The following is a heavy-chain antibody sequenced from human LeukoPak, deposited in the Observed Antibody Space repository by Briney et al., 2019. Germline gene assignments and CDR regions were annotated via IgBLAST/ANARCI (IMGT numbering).Heavy chain of an antibody. CDR2: INPNSGGT. D-gene: IGHD3-22*01. CDR1: GYTFTGYY. CDR3: ARDLLGYYDSSGSSDY. V-gene: IGHV1-2*02. Sequence: ASVKVSCKASGYTFTGYYMHWVRQPPGQGLEWMGWINPNSGGTNYAQKFQGRVTMTRDTSISTAYMELSRLRSDDTAVYYCARDLLGYYDSSGSSDYWGQGTLVTVSS. J-gene: IGHJ4*02.